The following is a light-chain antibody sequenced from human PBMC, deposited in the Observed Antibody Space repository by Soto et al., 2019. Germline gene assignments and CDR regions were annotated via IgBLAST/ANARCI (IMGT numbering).Light chain of an antibody. CDR3: QQRGNWPRT. V-gene: IGKV3-11*01. J-gene: IGKJ1*01. Sequence: EIVLTQSPATLSLSPGESATLSCRASQSVSTYLAWYQQKPGQAPRLLIYDAFNRATGIPARFSGSGSGTDFTLTISSLEPEDFAVYYCQQRGNWPRTFGQGTKWISN. CDR1: QSVSTY. CDR2: DAF.